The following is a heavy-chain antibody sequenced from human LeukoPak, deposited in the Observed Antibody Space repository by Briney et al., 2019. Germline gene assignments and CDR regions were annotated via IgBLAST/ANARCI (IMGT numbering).Heavy chain of an antibody. CDR2: INHSGST. D-gene: IGHD3-16*01. CDR3: ARGPPRIMITFGGVTPAFDI. CDR1: GGSFSGYY. V-gene: IGHV4-34*01. J-gene: IGHJ3*02. Sequence: PSETLSLTCAVYGGSFSGYYWSWIRQPPGKGLEWIGEINHSGSTNYNPFLKSRVTISVDTSKNQFSLKLSSVTAADTAVYYCARGPPRIMITFGGVTPAFDIWGQGTMVTVSS.